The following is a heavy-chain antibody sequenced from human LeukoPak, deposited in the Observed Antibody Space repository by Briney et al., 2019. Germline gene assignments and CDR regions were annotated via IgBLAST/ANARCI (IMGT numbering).Heavy chain of an antibody. V-gene: IGHV3-30*03. D-gene: IGHD2-8*01. CDR1: GFTFSSYG. J-gene: IGHJ3*02. Sequence: QPGRSLRLSCAASGFTFSSYGMHWVRQAPGKGLEWVAVISYDGSNKYYADSVKGRFTISRDNAKNSLYLQMNSLRDEDTAVYYCATNSNYAFDIWGQGTMVTVSS. CDR2: ISYDGSNK. CDR3: ATNSNYAFDI.